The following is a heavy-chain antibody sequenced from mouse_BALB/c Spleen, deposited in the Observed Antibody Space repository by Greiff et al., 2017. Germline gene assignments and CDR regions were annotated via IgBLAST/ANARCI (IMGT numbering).Heavy chain of an antibody. CDR1: GFSLTSYG. Sequence: VKLKESGPDLVAPSQSLSITCTVSGFSLTSYGVHWVRQPPGKGLEWLVVIWSDGSTTYNSALKSRLSISKDNSKSQVFLKMNSLQTDDTAMYYCARHGDDGYWYFDVWGAGTTVTVSS. CDR3: ARHGDDGYWYFDV. CDR2: IWSDGST. D-gene: IGHD2-3*01. V-gene: IGHV2-6-2*01. J-gene: IGHJ1*01.